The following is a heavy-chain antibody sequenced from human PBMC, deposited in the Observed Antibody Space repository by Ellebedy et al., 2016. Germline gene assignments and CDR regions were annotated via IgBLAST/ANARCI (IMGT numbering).Heavy chain of an antibody. Sequence: GGSLRLSCAVSGFTFSSYAMNWVRQAPGKGLEWVSGISGSGGSTYYADSVKGRFTISRDNSKNTLYLQMNSLRAEDTAVYYCARDSSIGYCSGGSCYSSAFDIWGQGTTVTVSS. V-gene: IGHV3-23*01. CDR3: ARDSSIGYCSGGSCYSSAFDI. CDR2: ISGSGGST. CDR1: GFTFSSYA. D-gene: IGHD2-15*01. J-gene: IGHJ3*02.